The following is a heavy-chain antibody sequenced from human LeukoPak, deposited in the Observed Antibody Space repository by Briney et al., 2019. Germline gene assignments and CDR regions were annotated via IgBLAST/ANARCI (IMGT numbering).Heavy chain of an antibody. Sequence: GASVKVSCKASGYSFTTYGMNWVPQAPGQGLEWMGWFNTYTGNPTYAQGFTGRFVFSLDTSVSTAYLLISSLKAEDTAVYYCARDSPRAAAGTWGQGTLVTVSS. CDR1: GYSFTTYG. J-gene: IGHJ4*02. CDR2: FNTYTGNP. D-gene: IGHD6-13*01. V-gene: IGHV7-81*01. CDR3: ARDSPRAAAGT.